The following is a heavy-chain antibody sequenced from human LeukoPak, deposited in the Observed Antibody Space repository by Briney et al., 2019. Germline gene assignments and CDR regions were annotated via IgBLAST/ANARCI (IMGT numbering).Heavy chain of an antibody. V-gene: IGHV3-48*01. CDR2: ITGPSGTI. Sequence: GGSLRLSCAASGFTFSSYSMNWVRQAPGKGLEWLSFITGPSGTIYYAESVQGRFTISRDNAKNTLYLQMNSLRAEDTAVYYCARETQQYYSVGGMDVWGQGTTVTVSS. J-gene: IGHJ6*02. D-gene: IGHD3-10*01. CDR3: ARETQQYYSVGGMDV. CDR1: GFTFSSYS.